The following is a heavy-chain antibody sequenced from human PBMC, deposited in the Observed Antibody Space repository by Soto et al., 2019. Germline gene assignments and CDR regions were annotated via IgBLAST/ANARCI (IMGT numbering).Heavy chain of an antibody. CDR1: GFTFSSYA. CDR3: GKSSGTIGGLIVECFQH. Sequence: EVQLLESGGGLVQPGGSLRLSCAASGFTFSSYAMSWVRQAPGKGLAWVSAISGSGVSTYYTDSVKGRFTISRDNSNNALYLQMNSLRVEDTALYYCGKSSGTIGGLIVECFQHWGQGTLVTVSS. CDR2: ISGSGVST. D-gene: IGHD3-16*02. J-gene: IGHJ1*01. V-gene: IGHV3-23*01.